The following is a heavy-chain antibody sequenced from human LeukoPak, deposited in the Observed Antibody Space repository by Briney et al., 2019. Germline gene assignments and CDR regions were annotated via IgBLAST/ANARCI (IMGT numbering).Heavy chain of an antibody. CDR1: GGSFSGYY. D-gene: IGHD3-10*01. V-gene: IGHV4-34*01. Sequence: SETLSLTCAVYGGSFSGYYWSCIRQPPGKGLEWIGEINHSGRTNYNPSLKSRVTMSVDMSTRQISLKLSSVTAADTAVYYCARAVGGDGSGSLWGPGTLVTVSS. J-gene: IGHJ4*02. CDR2: INHSGRT. CDR3: ARAVGGDGSGSL.